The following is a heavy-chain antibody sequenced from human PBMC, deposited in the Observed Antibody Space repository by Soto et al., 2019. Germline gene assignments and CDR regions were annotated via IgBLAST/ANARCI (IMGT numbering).Heavy chain of an antibody. Sequence: SETLSLTCAVYGGSFSGYYWSWIRQPPGKGLEWIGEINHSGSTNYNPSLKSRVTISVDTSKNQFSLKLSSVTAADTAVYYCAIDRYIAVADYYFDYRGQGTPVTGSS. CDR3: AIDRYIAVADYYFDY. J-gene: IGHJ4*02. V-gene: IGHV4-34*01. CDR1: GGSFSGYY. D-gene: IGHD6-19*01. CDR2: INHSGST.